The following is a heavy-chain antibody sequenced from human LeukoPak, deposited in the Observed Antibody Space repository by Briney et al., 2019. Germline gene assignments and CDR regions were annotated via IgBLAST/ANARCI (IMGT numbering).Heavy chain of an antibody. CDR3: ARSSPYYDFWSGYWPLDY. Sequence: GGSLRLSCAASGFTFSSYAMHWVRQAPGKGLEWVAVISYDGSNKYYADSVKGRFTISRDNSKNTLYLQMNSLRAEDTAVYYCARSSPYYDFWSGYWPLDYWGQGTLVTVSS. D-gene: IGHD3-3*01. J-gene: IGHJ4*02. CDR2: ISYDGSNK. CDR1: GFTFSSYA. V-gene: IGHV3-30-3*01.